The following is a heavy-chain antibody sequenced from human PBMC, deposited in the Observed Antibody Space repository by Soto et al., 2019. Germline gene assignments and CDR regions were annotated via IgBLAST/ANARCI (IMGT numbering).Heavy chain of an antibody. CDR1: GFTFSSYT. V-gene: IGHV3-23*01. D-gene: IGHD3-16*02. J-gene: IGHJ4*02. CDR2: ISGNGGST. Sequence: GGSLRLSCAASGFTFSSYTMTWVRQAPGKGPEWVSAISGNGGSTNYADSVKGRFTISRDNSKNTLYLQMNSLRAEDTAVYYCAKDWSSRHSTVPDYWGQGTLVTVSS. CDR3: AKDWSSRHSTVPDY.